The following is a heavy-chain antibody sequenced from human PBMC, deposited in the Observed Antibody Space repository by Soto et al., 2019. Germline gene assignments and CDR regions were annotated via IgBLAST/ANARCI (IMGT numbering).Heavy chain of an antibody. V-gene: IGHV4-61*01. Sequence: SESLSLTCSVSGDSVNSENYYWTWIRQSPGKGLEWIGYAHSGGRSDYNPALKSRVTISLNTPVNQFSLQLTSVTAADTAVYYCGREIRGYSQYFDYCGQGTLVTVSS. CDR3: GREIRGYSQYFDY. J-gene: IGHJ4*02. D-gene: IGHD5-18*01. CDR2: AHSGGRS. CDR1: GDSVNSENYY.